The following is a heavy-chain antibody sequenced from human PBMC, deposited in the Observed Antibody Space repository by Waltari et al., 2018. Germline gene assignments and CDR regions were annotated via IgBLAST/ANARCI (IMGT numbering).Heavy chain of an antibody. D-gene: IGHD2-15*01. CDR2: IHRSGRT. J-gene: IGHJ4*02. V-gene: IGHV4-4*02. Sequence: QLQLQQSGPGLVKPSESLSLTCGVSGDSMSEIYWWSWVRQSPEKGLEWIGQIHRSGRTYYNPSLESRVSVSMDTSNNKFFLKLSSAIAADTAVYYCARDRGRGLYFDSWGQGTLVTVSP. CDR3: ARDRGRGLYFDS. CDR1: GDSMSEIYW.